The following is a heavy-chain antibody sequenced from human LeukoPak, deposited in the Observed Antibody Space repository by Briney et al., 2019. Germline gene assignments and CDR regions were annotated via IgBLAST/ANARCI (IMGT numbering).Heavy chain of an antibody. CDR2: IYYSGST. J-gene: IGHJ4*02. Sequence: SETLSLTCTVSGGSISSYYWSWIRQPPGKGLEWIGYIYYSGSTNYNPSLKSRVTISVDTSKNQFSLKLSSVTAADTAVYYCARGAWGSSWYYFDYWGQGTLVTVSS. CDR3: ARGAWGSSWYYFDY. D-gene: IGHD6-13*01. V-gene: IGHV4-59*01. CDR1: GGSISSYY.